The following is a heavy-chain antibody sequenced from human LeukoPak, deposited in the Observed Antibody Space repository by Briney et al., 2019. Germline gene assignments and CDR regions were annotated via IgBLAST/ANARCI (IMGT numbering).Heavy chain of an antibody. D-gene: IGHD2-2*01. Sequence: SETLSLTCTVSGGSISSGGYYWSWIRQHPGKGLEWIGYIYYSGSTYYNPSLKSRVTISVDTSKNQFSLKLSSVTAADTAVYYCARVTCSSTSCYGGYYFDYWGQGTLVTVSS. J-gene: IGHJ4*02. CDR1: GGSISSGGYY. CDR2: IYYSGST. V-gene: IGHV4-31*03. CDR3: ARVTCSSTSCYGGYYFDY.